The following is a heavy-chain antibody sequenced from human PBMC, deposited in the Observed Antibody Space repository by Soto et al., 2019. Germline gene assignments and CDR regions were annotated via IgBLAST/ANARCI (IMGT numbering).Heavy chain of an antibody. CDR3: ARFSGSGSHYIPDAFDI. CDR2: IVVGSGNT. J-gene: IGHJ3*02. D-gene: IGHD3-10*01. Sequence: QMQLVQSGPEVKKPGTSVKVSCKASGFTFTSSAVQWVRQARGQLLEWIGWIVVGSGNTNYAQKFQERVTITRDMSTSTAYMELSSLRSEDTAVYYCARFSGSGSHYIPDAFDIWGQGTMVTVSS. CDR1: GFTFTSSA. V-gene: IGHV1-58*01.